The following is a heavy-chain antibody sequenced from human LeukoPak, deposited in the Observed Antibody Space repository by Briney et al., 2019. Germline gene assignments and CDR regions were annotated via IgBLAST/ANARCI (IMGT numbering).Heavy chain of an antibody. D-gene: IGHD2-2*01. CDR1: GGSISSTAYY. J-gene: IGHJ4*02. CDR2: MYYSGNT. CDR3: ARQVSYSTSLLGYYFDY. Sequence: SETLSLTCTVSGGSISSTAYYWGWIRQPPGKGLEWIVSMYYSGNTYYDPSLKSRVTMSVDTPKNQFSLKMTSVTAADTAMFYCARQVSYSTSLLGYYFDYWGQGILVTVSS. V-gene: IGHV4-39*01.